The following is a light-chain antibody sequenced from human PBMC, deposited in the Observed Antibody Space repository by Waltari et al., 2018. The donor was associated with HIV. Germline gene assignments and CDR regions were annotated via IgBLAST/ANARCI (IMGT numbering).Light chain of an antibody. CDR1: TPNIGSSN. V-gene: IGLV1-44*01. CDR2: ADA. J-gene: IGLJ2*01. Sequence: QSVLTQPPSASGAPGQRVPISCSGSTPNIGSSNVAWYQQFSRAAPKLLIYADAQRPSGVPVRFSGSKSGTSASLVISGLQSEDEADYYCSTWDERLNGVVFGGGTRLTVV. CDR3: STWDERLNGVV.